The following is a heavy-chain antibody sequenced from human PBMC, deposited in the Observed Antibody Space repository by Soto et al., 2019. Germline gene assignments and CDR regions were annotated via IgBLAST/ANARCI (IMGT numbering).Heavy chain of an antibody. D-gene: IGHD6-6*01. V-gene: IGHV1-18*04. CDR2: ISAYNGNT. Sequence: GASVKVSCKASGYTFTSYGISWVRQAPGQGLEWMGWISAYNGNTNYAQKLQGRVTMTTDTSTSTAYMELRSLRSDDTAVYYCARTEYSSSSYWFDPWGQGTLVTVSS. CDR3: ARTEYSSSSYWFDP. J-gene: IGHJ5*02. CDR1: GYTFTSYG.